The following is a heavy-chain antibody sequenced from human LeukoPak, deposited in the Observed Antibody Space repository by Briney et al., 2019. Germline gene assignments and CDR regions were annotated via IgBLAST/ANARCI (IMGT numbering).Heavy chain of an antibody. J-gene: IGHJ4*02. D-gene: IGHD6-19*01. CDR3: ARASGWYDY. CDR1: GGSFSGYY. Sequence: SETLSLTCAVYGGSFSGYYWSWIRQPPGKGLEWIGEINHSGSTNYNPSLKSRVTISVDTSKNQFPLKLSSVTAADTAVYYCARASGWYDYWGQGTLVTVSS. CDR2: INHSGST. V-gene: IGHV4-34*01.